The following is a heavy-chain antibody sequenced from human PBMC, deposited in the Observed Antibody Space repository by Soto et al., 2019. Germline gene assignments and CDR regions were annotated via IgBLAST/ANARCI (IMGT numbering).Heavy chain of an antibody. V-gene: IGHV3-74*01. D-gene: IGHD4-17*01. Sequence: EVQVVESGGGSVQPGGSLRLSCAASGFTFSVYYMHWIRQVPGKGLFWVCRIKTDGSSADYADSVKGRFTISRDNAKNTLSLIMNSLTVEDTAVYYCARGLYGDSVGYDHWGQGALVTVSS. J-gene: IGHJ4*02. CDR3: ARGLYGDSVGYDH. CDR2: IKTDGSSA. CDR1: GFTFSVYY.